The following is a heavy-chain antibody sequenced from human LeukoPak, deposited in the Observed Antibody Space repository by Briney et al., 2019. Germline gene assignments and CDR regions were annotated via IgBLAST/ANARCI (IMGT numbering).Heavy chain of an antibody. CDR2: ISVNNDNT. J-gene: IGHJ4*02. V-gene: IGHV1-18*01. CDR1: GYTFTSYG. Sequence: GASVKVSRKASGYTFTSYGISWVRQAPGQGLEWMGWISVNNDNTNSAQKLQGRVTMTTDTSTSTAYMDLRSLRSDDTAVYYCARAPRVGATRVDFWGQGTLVTVSS. D-gene: IGHD1-26*01. CDR3: ARAPRVGATRVDF.